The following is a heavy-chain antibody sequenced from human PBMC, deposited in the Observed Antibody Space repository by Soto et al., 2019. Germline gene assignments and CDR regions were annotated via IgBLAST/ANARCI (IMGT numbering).Heavy chain of an antibody. D-gene: IGHD3-22*01. CDR3: ASPPAHYDSSGYYYPT. CDR2: INHSGST. CDR1: GGCFSGYY. Sequence: QVQLQQWGAGLLKPSETLSLTCAVYGGCFSGYYWSWIRQPPGKGLEWIGEINHSGSTNYNPSLKRRVTISVNTSKNQFSLKLSSVSAADTAVYYCASPPAHYDSSGYYYPTWGQGTLVTLSS. J-gene: IGHJ5*02. V-gene: IGHV4-34*01.